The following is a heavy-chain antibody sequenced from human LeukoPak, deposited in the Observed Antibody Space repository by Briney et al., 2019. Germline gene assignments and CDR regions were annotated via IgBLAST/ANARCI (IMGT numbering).Heavy chain of an antibody. CDR3: AINSYSSSWYVGPYFDY. CDR2: IIPMFGTA. CDR1: GGTFTSYA. Sequence: SVKVSCKASGGTFTSYAISWVRQAPGQGLEWMGGIIPMFGTANYAQKFQGRVTITTDESTSTAYMELSSLRSEDTAVYYCAINSYSSSWYVGPYFDYWGQGTLVTVSS. J-gene: IGHJ4*02. V-gene: IGHV1-69*05. D-gene: IGHD6-13*01.